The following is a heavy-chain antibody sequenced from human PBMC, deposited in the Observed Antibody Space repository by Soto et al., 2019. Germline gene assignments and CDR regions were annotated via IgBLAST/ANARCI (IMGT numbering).Heavy chain of an antibody. V-gene: IGHV4-34*01. CDR2: IYYSGGT. Sequence: SETLSLTCAVYGGSFSGYYWSWIRQPPGKGLEWIGEIYYSGGTNYNPSLKSRVTISLDKSKSQFSLRLISVTAADTAVYYCTREQSDDNYFDPWGQGTLVTVSS. CDR3: TREQSDDNYFDP. D-gene: IGHD6-19*01. CDR1: GGSFSGYY. J-gene: IGHJ5*02.